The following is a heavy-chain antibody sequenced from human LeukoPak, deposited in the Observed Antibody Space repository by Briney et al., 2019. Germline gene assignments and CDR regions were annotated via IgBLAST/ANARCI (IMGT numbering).Heavy chain of an antibody. CDR1: GFTLSSYA. Sequence: GGSLRLSCAASGFTLSSYAMTWVRQAPGNELEWFSAISGSGGSTYYADSVKGRFTISRDNSKNTLYLQMNRLRAEDTAVYYCAKTGPGRPIFGVVSMWRQGTIVSVSS. CDR2: ISGSGGST. J-gene: IGHJ3*02. D-gene: IGHD3-3*01. CDR3: AKTGPGRPIFGVVSM. V-gene: IGHV3-23*01.